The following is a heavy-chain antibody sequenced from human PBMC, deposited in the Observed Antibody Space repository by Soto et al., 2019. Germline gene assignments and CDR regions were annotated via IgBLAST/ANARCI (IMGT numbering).Heavy chain of an antibody. Sequence: EVQLVESGGGLVQPGGSLRLSCAASGFTFSSYEMNWVRQAPGKGLEWVSYISSSGSTIYYADSVKGRCTISRDNAKNSLYLQMNSLRAEDTAVYYCARGDSSGWSMIDYWGQGTLVTVSS. CDR3: ARGDSSGWSMIDY. V-gene: IGHV3-48*03. J-gene: IGHJ4*02. CDR2: ISSSGSTI. CDR1: GFTFSSYE. D-gene: IGHD6-19*01.